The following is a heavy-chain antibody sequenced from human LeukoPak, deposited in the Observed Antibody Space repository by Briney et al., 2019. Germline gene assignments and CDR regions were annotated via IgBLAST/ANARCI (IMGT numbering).Heavy chain of an antibody. V-gene: IGHV4-34*01. Sequence: SETLSLTCAVYGGSFSGYYWSWIRQPPGKGLEWIGEINHSGSTNYNPSLKGRVTISVDTSKNQFSLKLSSVTAADTAVYYCARGAQWLVPGFDYWGQGTLVTVSS. CDR1: GGSFSGYY. CDR2: INHSGST. J-gene: IGHJ4*02. CDR3: ARGAQWLVPGFDY. D-gene: IGHD6-19*01.